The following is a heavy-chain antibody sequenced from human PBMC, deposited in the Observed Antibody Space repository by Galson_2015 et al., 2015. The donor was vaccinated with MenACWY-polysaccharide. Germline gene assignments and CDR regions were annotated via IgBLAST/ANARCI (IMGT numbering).Heavy chain of an antibody. J-gene: IGHJ4*02. CDR2: IKHDGSET. Sequence: SLRLSCAASGFVFNNYWMRWLRQSPGTGLERVANIKHDGSETYYLDSVKGRFVVSRDNARNSLYLQMSSLRAEDTAVYYCVRDWWCGRAACYYFDFWGQGTLVTVSS. D-gene: IGHD2-8*02. CDR3: VRDWWCGRAACYYFDF. CDR1: GFVFNNYW. V-gene: IGHV3-7*01.